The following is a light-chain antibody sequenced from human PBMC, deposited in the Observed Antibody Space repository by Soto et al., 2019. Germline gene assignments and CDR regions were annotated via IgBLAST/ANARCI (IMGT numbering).Light chain of an antibody. CDR1: QSISSY. CDR2: DAS. V-gene: IGKV1-5*01. CDR3: QQYNSYPIT. Sequence: DIQMTQSPASLSASVGDRVTITCRASQSISSYLNWYQQKPGKAPKLLIYDASSLERGVPSRFSGSGSGTEFTLTISRLQPDDFAGYYCQQYNSYPITFGQGTRLEI. J-gene: IGKJ5*01.